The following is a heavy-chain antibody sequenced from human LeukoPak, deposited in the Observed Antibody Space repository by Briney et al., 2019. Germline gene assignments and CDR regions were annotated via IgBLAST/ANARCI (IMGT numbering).Heavy chain of an antibody. CDR2: IKRQTDGGTT. V-gene: IGHV3-15*01. CDR3: TTSSYCDKNVCQASFDY. J-gene: IGHJ4*02. D-gene: IGHD2/OR15-2a*01. CDR1: GFPFSNAW. Sequence: PGGSLRLSCTASGFPFSNAWMSWVRQAPGKGLEWIGHIKRQTDGGTTDYAAPVKGRVTISRDDSENTMYLQMSGLRAEDTAMYYCTTSSYCDKNVCQASFDYWGQGTLVTVSS.